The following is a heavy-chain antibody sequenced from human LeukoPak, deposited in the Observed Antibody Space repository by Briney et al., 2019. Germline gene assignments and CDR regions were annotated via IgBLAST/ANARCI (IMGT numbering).Heavy chain of an antibody. Sequence: GGSLRLSCAASGFTFSDYYMSWIRRAPGKGLEWVSYISSSGSTIYYADSVKGRFTISRDNAKNSLYLQMNSLRAEDTAVYYCARPKYDFWSGYYPSDYWGQGTLVTVSS. CDR2: ISSSGSTI. V-gene: IGHV3-11*01. CDR1: GFTFSDYY. CDR3: ARPKYDFWSGYYPSDY. J-gene: IGHJ4*02. D-gene: IGHD3-3*01.